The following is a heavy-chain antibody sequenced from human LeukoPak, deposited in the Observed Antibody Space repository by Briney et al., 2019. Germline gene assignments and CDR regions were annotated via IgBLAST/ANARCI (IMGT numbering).Heavy chain of an antibody. V-gene: IGHV4-34*01. CDR3: ARGRTKITIFGVVMGGGFDY. Sequence: SETLSLTCAVYGGSFSGYYWSWIRQPPGKGLEWIGEINHSGSTNYNPSLKRRVTISVDTSKNQFSLTLSSVTAADTAVYYCARGRTKITIFGVVMGGGFDYWGQGTLVTVSS. CDR2: INHSGST. D-gene: IGHD3-3*01. J-gene: IGHJ4*02. CDR1: GGSFSGYY.